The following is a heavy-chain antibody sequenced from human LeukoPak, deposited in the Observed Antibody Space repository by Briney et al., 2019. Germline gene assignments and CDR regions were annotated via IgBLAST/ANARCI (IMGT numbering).Heavy chain of an antibody. V-gene: IGHV3-66*01. J-gene: IGHJ4*02. D-gene: IGHD6-6*01. CDR2: IYSGGST. Sequence: PGGSLRLSCAASGFTVSSNYMSWVRQAPGKGLEWVSVIYSGGSTYYAESVKGRFTISRDNSKNTLYLQMNSLRAEDTAVYYCAKDLGIAARPQNIDYWGQGTLVTVSS. CDR1: GFTVSSNY. CDR3: AKDLGIAARPQNIDY.